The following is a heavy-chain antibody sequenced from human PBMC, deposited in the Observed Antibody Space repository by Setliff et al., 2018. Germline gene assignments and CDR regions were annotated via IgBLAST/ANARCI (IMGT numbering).Heavy chain of an antibody. CDR1: GYNFLDYW. J-gene: IGHJ2*01. CDR3: AKDIVRYYFDTRGFDL. V-gene: IGHV5-51*01. Sequence: PGESLKISCKASGYNFLDYWIGWVRQMPGKGLEWMGIIYPDDSDTRYSPSVQGPFTISRDNAKNSLYLQMNSLGAADTAFYYCAKDIVRYYFDTRGFDLWGRGTLVTVSS. CDR2: IYPDDSDT. D-gene: IGHD3-22*01.